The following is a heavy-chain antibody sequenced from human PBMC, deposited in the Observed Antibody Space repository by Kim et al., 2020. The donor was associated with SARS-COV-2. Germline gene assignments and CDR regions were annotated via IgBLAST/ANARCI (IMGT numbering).Heavy chain of an antibody. CDR2: ISRGVDT. CDR3: AKGLGITGLTRYFDF. V-gene: IGHV3-23*01. D-gene: IGHD1-20*01. CDR1: GFTFSNYA. J-gene: IGHJ4*02. Sequence: GGSLRLSCAASGFTFSNYAMSWVRQAPGKGLEWVSVISRGVDTYYADSVKGRFTISRDKSKNTLYFQMNSLRAEDRAVYYCAKGLGITGLTRYFDFWGQGTLVTVSS.